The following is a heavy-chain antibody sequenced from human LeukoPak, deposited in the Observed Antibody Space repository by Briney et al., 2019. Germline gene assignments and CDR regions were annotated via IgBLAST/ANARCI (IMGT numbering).Heavy chain of an antibody. V-gene: IGHV1-2*02. D-gene: IGHD3-3*01. CDR1: GYTFTSYY. J-gene: IGHJ4*02. CDR2: INPNSGGT. CDR3: ARDRGITIFGVVIIEGFDY. Sequence: ASVKVSCKASGYTFTSYYMHWVRQAPGQGLEWMGWINPNSGGTNYAQKFQGRVTMTRDTSISTAYMELSRLRSDDTAVYYCARDRGITIFGVVIIEGFDYWGQGTLVTVSS.